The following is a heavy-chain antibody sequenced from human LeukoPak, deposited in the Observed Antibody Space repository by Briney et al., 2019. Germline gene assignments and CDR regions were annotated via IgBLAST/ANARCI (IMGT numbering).Heavy chain of an antibody. CDR2: IRYDGSNK. J-gene: IGHJ4*02. V-gene: IGHV3-30*02. D-gene: IGHD4-11*01. CDR1: GFTFSSYG. Sequence: GGSLRLSCAASGFTFSSYGMHCGRQAPGKGLEWVAFIRYDGSNKYYADSVKGRFTISRDNSKNTLYLQMNSLRAEDTAVYYCAKDFGMTTGYYFDYWGQGTLVTVSS. CDR3: AKDFGMTTGYYFDY.